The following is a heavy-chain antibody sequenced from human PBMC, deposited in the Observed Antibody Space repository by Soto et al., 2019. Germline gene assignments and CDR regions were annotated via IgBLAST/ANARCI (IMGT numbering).Heavy chain of an antibody. CDR3: ARGAGYDKKAEEKWFDP. D-gene: IGHD5-12*01. J-gene: IGHJ5*02. CDR1: GYTFTSYA. CDR2: INAGNGNT. Sequence: ASVKVSCKASGYTFTSYAMHWVRQAPGQRLEWMGWINAGNGNTKYSQKFQGRVTITRDTSASTAYMELSSLRSEDTAVYYCARGAGYDKKAEEKWFDPWGQGTLVNVS. V-gene: IGHV1-3*01.